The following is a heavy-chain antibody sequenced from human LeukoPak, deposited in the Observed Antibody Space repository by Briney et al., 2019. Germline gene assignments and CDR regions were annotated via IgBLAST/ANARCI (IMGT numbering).Heavy chain of an antibody. J-gene: IGHJ4*02. D-gene: IGHD3-10*01. CDR3: AREANYYGSGSYFEGTFDH. CDR1: GYSISSGYY. Sequence: SETLSLTCTVSGYSISSGYYWGWIRQPPGKGLEWIGSIYHSGSTYYNPSLKSRVTISVDTSKNQFSLKLSSVTAADTAVYYCAREANYYGSGSYFEGTFDHWGQGSLVTVSS. V-gene: IGHV4-38-2*02. CDR2: IYHSGST.